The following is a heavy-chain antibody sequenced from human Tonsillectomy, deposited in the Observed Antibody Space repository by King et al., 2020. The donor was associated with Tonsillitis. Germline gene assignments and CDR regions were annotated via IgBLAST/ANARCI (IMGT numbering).Heavy chain of an antibody. J-gene: IGHJ3*02. CDR2: INPSGGST. Sequence: VQLVQSGAEVKKPGASVKVSCKASGYTFTSYYMHWVRQAPGQGLEWMGIINPSGGSTSYAQKFQGRVTMTRDTSTSTVYMELSSLRSEDTAVYYCARDLYCSSTSCYTSLDAFDIWGQGTMVTVSS. CDR3: ARDLYCSSTSCYTSLDAFDI. CDR1: GYTFTSYY. V-gene: IGHV1-46*03. D-gene: IGHD2-2*02.